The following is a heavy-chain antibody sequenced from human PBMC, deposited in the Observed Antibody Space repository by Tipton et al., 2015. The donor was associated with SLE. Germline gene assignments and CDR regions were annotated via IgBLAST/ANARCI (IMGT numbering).Heavy chain of an antibody. V-gene: IGHV1-18*01. J-gene: IGHJ4*02. CDR2: ISVYNGYT. D-gene: IGHD2-15*01. Sequence: QSGPEVKKPGASVKVSCKASGYTFIHKGISWVRQAPGQGLEFMGWISVYNGYTNYAQKFQGRVTLTTDTSTSTAYMELRSLRSDDTAVYYCARVVVEAFDYWGQGTLVTVSS. CDR3: ARVVVEAFDY. CDR1: GYTFIHKG.